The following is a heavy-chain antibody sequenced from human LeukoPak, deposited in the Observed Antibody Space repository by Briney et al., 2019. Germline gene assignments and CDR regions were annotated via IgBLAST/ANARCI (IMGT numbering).Heavy chain of an antibody. J-gene: IGHJ4*02. D-gene: IGHD4-23*01. CDR1: GFTFNNYD. CDR3: AKALSVAPDY. CDR2: ISYDGSNK. Sequence: PGGSLRLSCAASGFTFNNYDMHWVRQAPGKGLEWVAIISYDGSNKYYVDSVKGRFTISRDNSKNTLYLQMNSLRPEDTAVYYCAKALSVAPDYWGQGTLVTVSS. V-gene: IGHV3-30*18.